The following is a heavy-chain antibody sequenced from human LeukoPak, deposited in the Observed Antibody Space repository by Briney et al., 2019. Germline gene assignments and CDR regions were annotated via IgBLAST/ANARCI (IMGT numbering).Heavy chain of an antibody. D-gene: IGHD2-15*01. J-gene: IGHJ4*02. CDR3: ARYCSGGSCYWDDFDY. Sequence: ASVKVSCKTSGYTFTDFYMHWVRQAPGQGLEWMGWVNLNSGGTNFAQKFQGRVSMTRDTSISTAYMQLSRLRFDDTAVYYCARYCSGGSCYWDDFDYWGQGTLVTVSS. V-gene: IGHV1-2*02. CDR2: VNLNSGGT. CDR1: GYTFTDFY.